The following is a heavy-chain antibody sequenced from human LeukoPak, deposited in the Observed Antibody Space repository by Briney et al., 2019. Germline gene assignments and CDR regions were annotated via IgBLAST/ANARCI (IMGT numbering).Heavy chain of an antibody. V-gene: IGHV3-30*18. D-gene: IGHD3-9*01. J-gene: IGHJ4*02. CDR2: ISYDGSNK. Sequence: GRSLRLSCAASGFTFSSYGMHWVRQAPGKGLEWVAVISYDGSNKYYADSVKGRFTISRDNSKNTLYLQMNSLRAEDTAVYYCAKVHPPTGYYARDFDYWGQGTLVTVSS. CDR1: GFTFSSYG. CDR3: AKVHPPTGYYARDFDY.